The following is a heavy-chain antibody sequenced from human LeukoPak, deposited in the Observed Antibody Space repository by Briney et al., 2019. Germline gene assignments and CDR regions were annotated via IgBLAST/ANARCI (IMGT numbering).Heavy chain of an antibody. J-gene: IGHJ4*02. D-gene: IGHD5-24*01. V-gene: IGHV4-4*07. CDR1: GGSISSYY. CDR2: IYTSGST. CDR3: ARQGKWLQPPDY. Sequence: SETLSLTCTVSGGSISSYYWSWIRQPAGKGLEWIGRIYTSGSTNYNASLKSRVTISVDTSKNQFSLKLSSVTAADTAVYYCARQGKWLQPPDYWGQGTLVTVSS.